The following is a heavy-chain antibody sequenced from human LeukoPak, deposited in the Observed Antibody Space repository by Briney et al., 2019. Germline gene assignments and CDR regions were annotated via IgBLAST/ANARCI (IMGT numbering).Heavy chain of an antibody. D-gene: IGHD5-24*01. CDR1: GFTFSSYA. Sequence: PGGSLRLSCAASGFTFSSYAMHWVRHAPGKGLEYVSAISSNGGSTYYANSVKGRFTISRDNSKNTLYLQMGSLRAEDMAVYYCAREGEMATIRGPLYYFDYWGQGTLVTVSS. CDR3: AREGEMATIRGPLYYFDY. J-gene: IGHJ4*02. CDR2: ISSNGGST. V-gene: IGHV3-64*01.